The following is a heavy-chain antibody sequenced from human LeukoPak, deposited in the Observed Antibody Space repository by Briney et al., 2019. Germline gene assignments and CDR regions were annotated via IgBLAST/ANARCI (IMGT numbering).Heavy chain of an antibody. D-gene: IGHD3-10*01. J-gene: IGHJ3*02. V-gene: IGHV1-2*02. CDR1: GYSFTGYH. Sequence: GASVTVSFTASGYSFTGYHLYWVRQAPGQGLEWLGWINPNSGGTIYAQKFQGRVTMTRDTSISTAYMDLRSLKSDDTAIYYCARRSSTHAFDIWGQGTMLTVSP. CDR2: INPNSGGT. CDR3: ARRSSTHAFDI.